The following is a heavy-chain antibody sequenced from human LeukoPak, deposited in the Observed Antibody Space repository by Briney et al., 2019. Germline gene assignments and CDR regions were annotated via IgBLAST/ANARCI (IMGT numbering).Heavy chain of an antibody. J-gene: IGHJ4*02. V-gene: IGHV1-69*05. Sequence: SVKVSCKASGYTFTSYYMHWVRQAPGQGLEWMGGIIPIFGTANYAQKFQGRVTVTTDESTSTAYMELSSLRSEDTAVYYCARGFKLDYWGQGTLVTVSS. CDR1: GYTFTSYY. CDR2: IIPIFGTA. CDR3: ARGFKLDY.